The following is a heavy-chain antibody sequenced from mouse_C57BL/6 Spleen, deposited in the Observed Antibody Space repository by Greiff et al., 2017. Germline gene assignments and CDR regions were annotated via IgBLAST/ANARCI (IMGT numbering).Heavy chain of an antibody. D-gene: IGHD2-12*01. CDR3: ARYYKDWYFDV. V-gene: IGHV1-59*01. CDR1: GYTFTSYW. CDR2: IDPSDSYT. J-gene: IGHJ1*03. Sequence: QVQLQQPGAELVRPGTSVKLSCKASGYTFTSYWMHWVKQRPGQGLEWIGVIDPSDSYTNSNQKFKGKATLTVDTSSSTADMQLSSLTSEDSAVYYCARYYKDWYFDVWGTGTTVTVSS.